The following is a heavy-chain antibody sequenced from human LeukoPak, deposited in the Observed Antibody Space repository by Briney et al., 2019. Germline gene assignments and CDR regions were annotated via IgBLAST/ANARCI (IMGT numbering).Heavy chain of an antibody. Sequence: SETLSLTCTVTGGSISSYYWSWIRQPPGKGLEWIGYIYYSGSTNYNPSLKSRVTISVDTSKNQFSLKLSSVTAADTAVYYCARDANLFDPWGQGTLVTVSS. D-gene: IGHD1-14*01. CDR3: ARDANLFDP. CDR2: IYYSGST. J-gene: IGHJ5*02. CDR1: GGSISSYY. V-gene: IGHV4-59*01.